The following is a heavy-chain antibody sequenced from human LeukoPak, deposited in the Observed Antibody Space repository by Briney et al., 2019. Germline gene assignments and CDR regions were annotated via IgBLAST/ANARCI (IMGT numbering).Heavy chain of an antibody. V-gene: IGHV1-2*02. J-gene: IGHJ5*02. CDR3: ARDPDIVVVVAATRLWFDP. Sequence: ASVKVSCKASGFTFTGDYMHWVRQALGQGLEWLGWINPNSGGTNYAQKFQGRVTMTRDTSISLAYMELSRLRSDDTAVYYCARDPDIVVVVAATRLWFDPWGQGTLVTVSS. D-gene: IGHD2-15*01. CDR1: GFTFTGDY. CDR2: INPNSGGT.